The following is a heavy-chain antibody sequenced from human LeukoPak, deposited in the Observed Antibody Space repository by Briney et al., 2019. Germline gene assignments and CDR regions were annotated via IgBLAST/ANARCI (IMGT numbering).Heavy chain of an antibody. V-gene: IGHV4-34*01. CDR2: INHSGST. J-gene: IGHJ3*02. D-gene: IGHD3-10*01. Sequence: SETPSLTCAVYGGSFSGYYWSWIRQPPGKGLEWIGEINHSGSTNYNPSLKSRVTISVDTSKNQFSLKLSSVTAADTAVYYCARRDTGTRITMVRGGAFDIWGQGTMVTVSS. CDR3: ARRDTGTRITMVRGGAFDI. CDR1: GGSFSGYY.